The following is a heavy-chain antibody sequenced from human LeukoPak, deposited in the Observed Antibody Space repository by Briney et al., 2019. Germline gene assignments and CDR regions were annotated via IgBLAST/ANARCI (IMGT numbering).Heavy chain of an antibody. D-gene: IGHD2-15*01. CDR3: TTGYCSGSSCWSLGY. CDR1: GFTFNNAR. V-gene: IGHV3-15*01. J-gene: IGHJ4*02. Sequence: GGSLRLSCAASGFTFNNARISWVRQAPGKGLEWVGRIKTKTDGGTADYAAPLKCRFTISRDDSKNTLYLQMNSLKTEDTAVYYCTTGYCSGSSCWSLGYWGQGTLVTVSS. CDR2: IKTKTDGGTA.